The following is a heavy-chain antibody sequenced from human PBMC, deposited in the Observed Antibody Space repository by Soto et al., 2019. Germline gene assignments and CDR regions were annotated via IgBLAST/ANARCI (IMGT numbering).Heavy chain of an antibody. CDR3: ARVGGDRRIHGPNPFYFDD. CDR2: TNTSNGNS. V-gene: IGHV1-18*04. D-gene: IGHD3-16*01. Sequence: VQLVQSGTEVKKPGASVKVSCKASGYPFVNHGITWVRQAPGQGLEWMGWTNTSNGNSDSAQAVQGRVTMTTDTATTTAYMELRNLRSDDTAVYYCARVGGDRRIHGPNPFYFDDWGQGTLVTVSS. CDR1: GYPFVNHG. J-gene: IGHJ4*02.